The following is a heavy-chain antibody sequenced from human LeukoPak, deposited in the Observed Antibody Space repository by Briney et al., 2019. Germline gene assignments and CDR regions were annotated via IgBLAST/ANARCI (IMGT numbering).Heavy chain of an antibody. CDR3: ARGGGWEPLNDAFDI. V-gene: IGHV4-59*01. D-gene: IGHD2-15*01. CDR2: IYYSGST. J-gene: IGHJ3*02. CDR1: GGSISSYY. Sequence: PSETLSLTCTVSGGSISSYYWSWIRQPPGKGLEWIGYIYYSGSTNYNPSLKSRVTISVDTSKNQFSLKLSSVTAADTAVYYCARGGGWEPLNDAFDIWGQGTMVTVSS.